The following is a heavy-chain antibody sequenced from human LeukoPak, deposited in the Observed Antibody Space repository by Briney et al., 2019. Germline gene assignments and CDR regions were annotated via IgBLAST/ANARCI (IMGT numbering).Heavy chain of an antibody. CDR3: ARESTAMETNDY. CDR2: IWYDGSNK. J-gene: IGHJ4*02. D-gene: IGHD5-18*01. Sequence: GGSLRLSCLASGFTFSHYTMHWVRQAPGKGLEWVAVIWYDGSNKYYADSVKGRFTISRDNSKNTLYLQMNSLRAEDTAVYYCARESTAMETNDYWGQGTLVTVSS. V-gene: IGHV3-30-3*01. CDR1: GFTFSHYT.